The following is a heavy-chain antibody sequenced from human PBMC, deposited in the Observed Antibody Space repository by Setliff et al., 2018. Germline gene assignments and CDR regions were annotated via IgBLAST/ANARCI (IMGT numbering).Heavy chain of an antibody. Sequence: ASVKVSCKASGYIFTNHDINWVRQAPGQGLEWMGWMSPDSDRKASAQKFQGRVTMTRNNSISTFYMELSSLRSDDTAVYYCARGVGAVGDYWGQGTLGTVS. CDR3: ARGVGAVGDY. V-gene: IGHV1-8*01. J-gene: IGHJ4*02. CDR1: GYIFTNHD. CDR2: MSPDSDRK. D-gene: IGHD1-26*01.